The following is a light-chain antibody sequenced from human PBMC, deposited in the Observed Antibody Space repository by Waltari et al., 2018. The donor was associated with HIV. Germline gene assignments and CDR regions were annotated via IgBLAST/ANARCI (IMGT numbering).Light chain of an antibody. J-gene: IGLJ1*01. CDR2: KNI. V-gene: IGLV1-47*01. CDR1: YSNIGSDN. CDR3: TGWDASLSEYV. Sequence: QSVLTQPPYASGTPGQRVTISCSGHYSNIGSDNVYWYQHLPGTAPNLLIYKNIQRPSGVPDRFSGSKSGASAYLAISGLRSEDEADYYCTGWDASLSEYVFGPGTRVTV.